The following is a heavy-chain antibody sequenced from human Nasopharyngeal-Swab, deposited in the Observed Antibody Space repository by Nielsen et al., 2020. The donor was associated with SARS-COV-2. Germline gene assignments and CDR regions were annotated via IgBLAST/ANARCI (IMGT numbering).Heavy chain of an antibody. V-gene: IGHV3-23*01. CDR1: GSSFSRYA. CDR3: ARVLGYGSGSYRDY. D-gene: IGHD3-10*01. J-gene: IGHJ4*02. CDR2: ISASGGST. Sequence: GESLKISCAASGSSFSRYAMNWVRQAPGKGLEWVSGISASGGSTDQADSVKGRFTISRDNSKNTLYLQMNSLRAEDTAVYYCARVLGYGSGSYRDYWGQGTLVTVSS.